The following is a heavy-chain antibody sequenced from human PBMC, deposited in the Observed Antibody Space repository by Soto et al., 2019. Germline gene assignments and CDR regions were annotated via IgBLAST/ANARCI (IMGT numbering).Heavy chain of an antibody. J-gene: IGHJ4*02. Sequence: EVRMLESGGGLVQPGGSLRLSCTVSGFTFGNYAMSWVRQAPGKGLQWVSTIDTSGGNTYYADSVKGRFTISRDSSKKTLFLQLSSLRDDDTAVYYCASDYWGQGTLVTVSS. V-gene: IGHV3-23*05. CDR2: IDTSGGNT. CDR3: ASDY. CDR1: GFTFGNYA.